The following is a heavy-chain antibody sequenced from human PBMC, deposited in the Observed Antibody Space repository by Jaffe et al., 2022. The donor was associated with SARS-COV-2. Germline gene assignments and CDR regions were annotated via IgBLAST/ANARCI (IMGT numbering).Heavy chain of an antibody. J-gene: IGHJ5*02. CDR2: LRSSGTS. CDR1: GGSISSSYY. V-gene: IGHV4-39*01. D-gene: IGHD2-15*01. CDR3: ARHVDCSDISCYHWFDP. Sequence: QLQLQESGPGLVKPSETLSLTCSVSGGSISSSYYWGWIRQPPGKGLEWIGSLRSSGTSHYNPSLRSRVAISLDTSKNDFSLKVYSVTAADTAVYFCARHVDCSDISCYHWFDPWGQGTLVTVSS.